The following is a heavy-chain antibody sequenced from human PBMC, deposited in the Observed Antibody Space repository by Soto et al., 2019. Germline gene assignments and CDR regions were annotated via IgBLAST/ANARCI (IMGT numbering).Heavy chain of an antibody. Sequence: GGSLRLSCAASGFTFSSYGMHWVRQAPGKGLEWVAVISYDGSNKYYADSVKGRFTISRDNSKNTLYLQMNSLRAEDTAVYYCAKYWLRQDYCYYYYMDVWGKGTTVTVSS. J-gene: IGHJ6*03. D-gene: IGHD5-12*01. V-gene: IGHV3-30*18. CDR2: ISYDGSNK. CDR3: AKYWLRQDYCYYYYMDV. CDR1: GFTFSSYG.